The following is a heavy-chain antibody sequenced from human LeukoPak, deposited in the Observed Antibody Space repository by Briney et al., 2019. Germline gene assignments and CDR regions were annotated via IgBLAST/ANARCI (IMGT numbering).Heavy chain of an antibody. D-gene: IGHD2-8*01. V-gene: IGHV4-31*03. CDR2: IYYSGST. Sequence: SQTLSLTCTVSGGSISSGGYYWSWLRQHPGKGLEWIGYIYYSGSTYYNPSLKSRVTISVDTSKNQFSLKLSSVTAADTAVYYCARVICTNGVCFNWFDPWGQGTLVTVSS. CDR1: GGSISSGGYY. CDR3: ARVICTNGVCFNWFDP. J-gene: IGHJ5*02.